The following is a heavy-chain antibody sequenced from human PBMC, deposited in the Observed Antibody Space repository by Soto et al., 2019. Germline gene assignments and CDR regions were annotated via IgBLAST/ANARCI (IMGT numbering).Heavy chain of an antibody. D-gene: IGHD5-18*01. J-gene: IGHJ6*02. CDR3: ARDLDTAMARVPLNYYYGMDV. V-gene: IGHV1-3*05. Sequence: QVQLVQSGAGEKKPGASVKVSCKASGYTLTSYARHWVRQAPGQRLEWMGWINAGNGNTKYSQKFQGRVTITRDTSASTAYMELSSLRSEDTAVYYCARDLDTAMARVPLNYYYGMDVWGQGTTVTVSS. CDR1: GYTLTSYA. CDR2: INAGNGNT.